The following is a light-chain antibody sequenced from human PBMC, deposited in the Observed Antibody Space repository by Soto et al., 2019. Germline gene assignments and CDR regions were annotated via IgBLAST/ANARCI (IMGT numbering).Light chain of an antibody. J-gene: IGKJ1*01. V-gene: IGKV2-30*02. Sequence: DVVMTQSPLSLPVTLGQPASISCSSSQSLVHPDGNSYLSWFQQRPGQSPRRLFYKVSNRDSGVPDKFSASGSGTDFTLKISRVEAEDVGVYYCMQGTHWPWTFGQGTKVESK. CDR2: KVS. CDR3: MQGTHWPWT. CDR1: QSLVHPDGNSY.